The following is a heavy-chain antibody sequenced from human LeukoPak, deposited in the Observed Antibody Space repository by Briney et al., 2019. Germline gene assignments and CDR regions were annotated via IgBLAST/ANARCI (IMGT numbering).Heavy chain of an antibody. CDR2: IYYSGST. Sequence: GSLRLSCAVSGFTFSSYAMSWVRQAPGKGLEWIGSIYYSGSTYYNPSLKSRVTISVDTSKNQFSLKLSSVTAADTAVYYCALRVGATRDYWGQGTLVTVSS. J-gene: IGHJ4*02. CDR1: GFTFSSYA. CDR3: ALRVGATRDY. V-gene: IGHV4-59*05. D-gene: IGHD1-26*01.